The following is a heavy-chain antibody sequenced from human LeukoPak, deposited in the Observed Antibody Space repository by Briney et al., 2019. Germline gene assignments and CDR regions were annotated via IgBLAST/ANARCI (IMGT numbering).Heavy chain of an antibody. V-gene: IGHV7-4-1*02. J-gene: IGHJ5*02. CDR3: ARWVAAADP. CDR1: GYRFATYA. D-gene: IGHD6-13*01. CDR2: INTNTGQP. Sequence: ASVKVSCKPSGYRFATYAITWVRQAPGQGLEWMGWINTNTGQPAYAQGFTGRFVFSLDTSVTTAYLQITSLKTEDTAVYYCARWVAAADPWGQGTLVTVSS.